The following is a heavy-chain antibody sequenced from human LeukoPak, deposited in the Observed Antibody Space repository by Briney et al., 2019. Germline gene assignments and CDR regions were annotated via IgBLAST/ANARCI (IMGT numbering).Heavy chain of an antibody. D-gene: IGHD5-18*01. CDR2: MNPNSGNT. CDR3: ARQGYSYGPPRDY. Sequence: ASVKVSCMASGYTFTSYDINWVRQATGQGLEWMGWMNPNSGNTGYAQKFQGRVTMTRNTSISTAYMELSSLRSEDTAVYYCARQGYSYGPPRDYWGQGTLVTVSS. CDR1: GYTFTSYD. V-gene: IGHV1-8*01. J-gene: IGHJ4*02.